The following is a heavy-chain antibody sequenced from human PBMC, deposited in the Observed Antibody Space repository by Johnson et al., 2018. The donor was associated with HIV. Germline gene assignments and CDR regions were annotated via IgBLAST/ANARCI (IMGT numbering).Heavy chain of an antibody. CDR2: ISGGST. J-gene: IGHJ3*02. CDR3: VRDDYAFHI. V-gene: IGHV3-38-3*01. D-gene: IGHD5-24*01. CDR1: GFTVSSNE. Sequence: VQLVESRGVLVQPGGSLRLSCAASGFTVSSNEMSWVRQAPGKGLEWVSSISGGSTYYADSRKGRFTISRDNSKNTLHLEMKSLRADDTAVYYCVRDDYAFHIWGQGTMVTVSS.